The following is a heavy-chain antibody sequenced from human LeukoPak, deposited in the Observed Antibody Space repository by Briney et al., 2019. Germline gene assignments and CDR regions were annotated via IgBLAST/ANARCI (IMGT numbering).Heavy chain of an antibody. CDR1: GYTFTGYY. V-gene: IGHV1-2*02. J-gene: IGHJ6*03. CDR2: INPNSGGT. D-gene: IGHD5-18*01. Sequence: GASVKVSCKASGYTFTGYYMHWVRQAPGQGLEWMGWINPNSGGTNYAQKFQGRVTITADKSTSTAYMELSSLRSEDTAVYYCARDLVDTAMERYYYYYYMDVWGKGTTVTVSS. CDR3: ARDLVDTAMERYYYYYYMDV.